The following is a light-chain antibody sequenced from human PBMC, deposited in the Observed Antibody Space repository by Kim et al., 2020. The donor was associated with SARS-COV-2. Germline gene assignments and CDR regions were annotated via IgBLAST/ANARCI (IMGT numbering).Light chain of an antibody. CDR1: SSNIGSNT. Sequence: ELTQPPSASGTPGQRVTMSCSGSSSNIGSNTVNWYQQLPRTAPKVLIYSDNQRPSGVPDRFSGSKSDTSASLAISGLQSEDEADYYCAAWDDSLNGYVFGTGTKVTVL. CDR2: SDN. J-gene: IGLJ1*01. V-gene: IGLV1-44*01. CDR3: AAWDDSLNGYV.